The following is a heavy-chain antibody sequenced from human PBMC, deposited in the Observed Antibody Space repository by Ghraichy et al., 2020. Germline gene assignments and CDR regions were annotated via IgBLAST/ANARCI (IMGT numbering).Heavy chain of an antibody. CDR3: ARPLVWGYGRDV. J-gene: IGHJ6*02. Sequence: SQTLSLTCAVYGGSFSGYYWSWIRQPPGKGLEWIGEINHSGSTNYNPSLKSRVTISVDTSKNQFLLKLSSVTAADTAVYYCARPLVWGYGRDVWGQGTTVTVSS. CDR2: INHSGST. V-gene: IGHV4-34*01. D-gene: IGHD3-16*01. CDR1: GGSFSGYY.